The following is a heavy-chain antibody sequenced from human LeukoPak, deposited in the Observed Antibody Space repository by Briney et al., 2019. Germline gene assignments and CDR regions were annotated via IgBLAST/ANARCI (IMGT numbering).Heavy chain of an antibody. CDR1: GFTFSRYW. V-gene: IGHV3-74*01. CDR3: ARDVGDVVVVVAANWFGA. Sequence: GGSLRLSCAASGFTFSRYWMHWVRQAPVEGPVWVSQINRDGSTTRYADSVKGRFTISRDNAKNTLYLQMNSLRAEDTAVYYCARDVGDVVVVVAANWFGAWGQGTLVTVSS. CDR2: INRDGSTT. D-gene: IGHD2-15*01. J-gene: IGHJ5*02.